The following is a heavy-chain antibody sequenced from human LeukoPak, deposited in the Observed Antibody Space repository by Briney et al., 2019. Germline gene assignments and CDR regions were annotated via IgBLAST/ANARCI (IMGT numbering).Heavy chain of an antibody. J-gene: IGHJ4*02. CDR2: FDPEDGET. Sequence: ASVKVSCKVSGYTLTELSMHWVRQAPGKGLEWMGGFDPEDGETIYAQKFQGRVTMTEDTSTDTAYMELSSLRSEDTAVYYCATGPYSSGWYYFDYWGQGALATVSS. D-gene: IGHD6-19*01. CDR3: ATGPYSSGWYYFDY. V-gene: IGHV1-24*01. CDR1: GYTLTELS.